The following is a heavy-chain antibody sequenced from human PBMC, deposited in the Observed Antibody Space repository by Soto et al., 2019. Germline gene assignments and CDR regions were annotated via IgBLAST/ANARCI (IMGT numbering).Heavy chain of an antibody. CDR2: INPSGGST. J-gene: IGHJ3*02. Sequence: ASVKVSCKASGYTFTSYYMHWVRQAPGQGLEWMGIINPSGGSTSYAQKFQGRVTMTRDTSTSTVYMKLSSLRSEDTAVYYCARPFRAHISIGAFDIWGQGTMVTVSS. V-gene: IGHV1-46*01. CDR3: ARPFRAHISIGAFDI. D-gene: IGHD3-3*02. CDR1: GYTFTSYY.